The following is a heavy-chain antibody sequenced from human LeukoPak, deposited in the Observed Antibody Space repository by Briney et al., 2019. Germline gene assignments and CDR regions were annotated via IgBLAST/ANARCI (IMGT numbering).Heavy chain of an antibody. D-gene: IGHD1-1*01. CDR2: IYYSGST. Sequence: SETLSLTCTVSGASISSYYWTWIRQPPGKGLEWIGYIYYSGSTNYNPSLKSRVTISVDTSKNQFSLKLNSVTAADTAMYYCARDRYNWNDGGVDPWGQGTLVTVSS. V-gene: IGHV4-59*01. J-gene: IGHJ5*02. CDR3: ARDRYNWNDGGVDP. CDR1: GASISSYY.